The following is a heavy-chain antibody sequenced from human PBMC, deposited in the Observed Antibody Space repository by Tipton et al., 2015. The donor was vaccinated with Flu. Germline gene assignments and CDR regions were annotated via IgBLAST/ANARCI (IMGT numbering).Heavy chain of an antibody. CDR3: ARGAIVVVPAAPDYDGMDV. Sequence: TLSLTCTVSGGSISSGGYYWSWIRQHPGKGLEWIGYIYYSGCTYYNPSLKSRVTISVDTSKNQFSLKLSSVTAADTAVYYCARGAIVVVPAAPDYDGMDVWGRGTTVTVSS. J-gene: IGHJ6*02. CDR1: GGSISSGGYY. D-gene: IGHD2-2*01. V-gene: IGHV4-31*03. CDR2: IYYSGCT.